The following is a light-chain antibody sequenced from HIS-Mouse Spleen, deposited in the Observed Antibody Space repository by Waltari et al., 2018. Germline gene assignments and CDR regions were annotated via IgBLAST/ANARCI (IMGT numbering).Light chain of an antibody. CDR2: EDS. V-gene: IGLV3-10*01. CDR1: VLPKKY. CDR3: YSTDSSGNHRV. J-gene: IGLJ2*01. Sequence: SYELTQPPSVSVSPGQTARITCSGDVLPKKYAYWYQQKSGQAPVLVIYEDSKRPSGIPERFSGSSSGTMATLTISGAQVEDEADQYCYSTDSSGNHRVFGGGTKLTVL.